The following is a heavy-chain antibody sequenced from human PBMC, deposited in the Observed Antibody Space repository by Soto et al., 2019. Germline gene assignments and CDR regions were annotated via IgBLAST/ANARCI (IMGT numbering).Heavy chain of an antibody. V-gene: IGHV3-9*01. J-gene: IGHJ6*03. CDR2: ISWNSGSI. D-gene: IGHD3-10*01. CDR1: GFTFDDYA. CDR3: AKSGGGSGRPPYYWDYYMDV. Sequence: GGSLRLSCAASGFTFDDYAMHWVRQAPGKGLEWVSGISWNSGSIGYADSVKGRFTISRDNAKNSLYLQMNSLRAEDTALYYCAKSGGGSGRPPYYWDYYMDVWGKGTTVTVSS.